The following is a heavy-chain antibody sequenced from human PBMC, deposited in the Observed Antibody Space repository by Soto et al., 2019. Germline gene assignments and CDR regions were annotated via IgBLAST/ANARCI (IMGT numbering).Heavy chain of an antibody. CDR2: IYYSGST. D-gene: IGHD2-2*01. CDR3: ARTIVVVPADYHYYYYYGMDV. Sequence: QVQLQESGPGLVKPSQTLSLTCTVSGGSISSGGYYWSWIRQHPGKGLEWIGYIYYSGSTYYNPSLKSRVTISVDTSKNQFSLKLSSVTAADTAVYYCARTIVVVPADYHYYYYYGMDVWGQGTTVTVSS. CDR1: GGSISSGGYY. J-gene: IGHJ6*02. V-gene: IGHV4-31*03.